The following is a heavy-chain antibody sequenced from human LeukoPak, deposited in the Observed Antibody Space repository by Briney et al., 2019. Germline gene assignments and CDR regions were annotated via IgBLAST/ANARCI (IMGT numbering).Heavy chain of an antibody. V-gene: IGHV4-30-4*08. CDR1: GGSISSGDYY. J-gene: IGHJ4*02. CDR2: IYYSGST. Sequence: SETLSLTCTVSGGSISSGDYYWSWIRQPPGKGLEWIGYIYYSGSTYYNPSLKSRVTISVDTSKNQFSLRLSSVTAADTAVYYCACYYYDSSGYYPAWDWGQGTLVTVSS. CDR3: ACYYYDSSGYYPAWD. D-gene: IGHD3-22*01.